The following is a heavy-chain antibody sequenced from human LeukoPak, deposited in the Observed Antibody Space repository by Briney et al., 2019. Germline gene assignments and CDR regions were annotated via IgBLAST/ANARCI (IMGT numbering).Heavy chain of an antibody. Sequence: ASVKVSCKASGYTFTSYYMDWVRQAPGQGLEWMGIINPSGGSTSYAQKFQGRVTMTRDMSTSTVYMELSSLRSEDTAVYYCASAESAVAGTWDYWGQGTLVTVSS. CDR1: GYTFTSYY. J-gene: IGHJ4*02. CDR3: ASAESAVAGTWDY. D-gene: IGHD6-19*01. V-gene: IGHV1-46*01. CDR2: INPSGGST.